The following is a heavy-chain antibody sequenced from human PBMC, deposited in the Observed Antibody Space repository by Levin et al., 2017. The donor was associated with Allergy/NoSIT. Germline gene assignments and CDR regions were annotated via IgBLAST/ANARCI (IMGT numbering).Heavy chain of an antibody. CDR1: GFTFSSYS. J-gene: IGHJ4*02. V-gene: IGHV3-21*01. CDR3: ARESGAYCGGDCYSGDFDY. CDR2: ISSSSSYI. Sequence: NTGGSLRLSCAASGFTFSSYSMNWVRQAPGKGLEWVSSISSSSSYIYYADSVKGRFTISRDNAKNSLYLQMNSLRAEDTAVYYCARESGAYCGGDCYSGDFDYWGQGTLVTVSS. D-gene: IGHD2-21*02.